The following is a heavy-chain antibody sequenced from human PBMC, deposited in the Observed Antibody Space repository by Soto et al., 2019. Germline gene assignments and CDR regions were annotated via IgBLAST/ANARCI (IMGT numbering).Heavy chain of an antibody. J-gene: IGHJ4*02. Sequence: GGSLRLSCAASGFTFSSYAMSWVRQAPGKGLEWVSAISGSGGSTYYADSVKGRFTISRDNSKNTLYLQMNSLRAEDTAVYYCAKAARSQKYSSGWYPYWGRGTLVTVSS. CDR2: ISGSGGST. CDR3: AKAARSQKYSSGWYPY. V-gene: IGHV3-23*01. D-gene: IGHD6-19*01. CDR1: GFTFSSYA.